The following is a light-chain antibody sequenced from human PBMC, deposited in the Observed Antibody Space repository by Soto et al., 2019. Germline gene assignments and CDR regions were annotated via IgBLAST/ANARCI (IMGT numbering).Light chain of an antibody. CDR3: QQYNDFQYT. CDR1: QTIGSG. V-gene: IGKV1-5*03. J-gene: IGKJ2*01. Sequence: DIQMTQSPSTLSASVGDGVTITCRASQTIGSGLAWYQQKPGKAPKLLIYKATNLQRGVPPRFSGSGSGTDFSLTISSLQPVDSATYYCQQYNDFQYTFGQGTKLEI. CDR2: KAT.